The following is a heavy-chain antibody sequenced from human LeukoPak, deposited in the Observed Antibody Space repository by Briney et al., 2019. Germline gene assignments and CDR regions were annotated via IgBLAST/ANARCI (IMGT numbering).Heavy chain of an antibody. D-gene: IGHD3-3*01. Sequence: PPETLSLTCTVSGVSISSYYWSWIRQPAGKGLEWIGRIHTSGSTNSNPSLKSRVTMSVDTSKNQFSLKLSSVTAADTAVYYCARWSGDYSFDYWGQGTLVTVSS. J-gene: IGHJ4*02. CDR2: IHTSGST. V-gene: IGHV4-4*07. CDR3: ARWSGDYSFDY. CDR1: GVSISSYY.